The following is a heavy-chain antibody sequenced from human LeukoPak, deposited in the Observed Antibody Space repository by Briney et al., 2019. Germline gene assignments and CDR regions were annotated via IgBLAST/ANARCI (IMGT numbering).Heavy chain of an antibody. D-gene: IGHD1-26*01. CDR2: INHSGST. V-gene: IGHV4-34*01. J-gene: IGHJ5*02. CDR3: ARGLQVTKNIVGATNWFDP. Sequence: SETLSLTCAVYGGSFSGYYWSWIRQPPGKGLEWIGEINHSGSTNYNPSLKSRVTISVDTSKNQFSLKLSSVTAADTDVYYCARGLQVTKNIVGATNWFDPWGQGTLVTVSS. CDR1: GGSFSGYY.